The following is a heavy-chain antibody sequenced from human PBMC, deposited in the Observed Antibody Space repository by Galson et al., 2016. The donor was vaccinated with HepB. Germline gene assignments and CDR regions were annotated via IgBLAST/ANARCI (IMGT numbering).Heavy chain of an antibody. CDR3: AQELRPNDH. Sequence: SLRLSCAASGFIFHAYSMHWVRHAPGKGLEWVSVDSWAEYGTFYADSVKGRFTSSRDNSKNTLSLQMDSLRVDDTAVYYCAQELRPNDHWGQGTLVTVSS. CDR2: DSWAEYGT. CDR1: GFIFHAYS. D-gene: IGHD1-7*01. J-gene: IGHJ4*02. V-gene: IGHV3-43*01.